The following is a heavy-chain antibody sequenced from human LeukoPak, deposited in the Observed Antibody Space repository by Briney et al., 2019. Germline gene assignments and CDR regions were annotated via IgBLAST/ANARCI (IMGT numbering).Heavy chain of an antibody. CDR2: INWNGGST. CDR1: GGSFSGYY. J-gene: IGHJ4*02. CDR3: ARVVEYSYGGFDY. Sequence: PSETLSLTCAVYGGSFSGYYWSWVRQAPGKGLEWVSGINWNGGSTGYADSVKGRFTISRDNAKNSLYLQMNSLRAEDTALYYCARVVEYSYGGFDYWGQGTLVTVSS. V-gene: IGHV3-20*04. D-gene: IGHD5-18*01.